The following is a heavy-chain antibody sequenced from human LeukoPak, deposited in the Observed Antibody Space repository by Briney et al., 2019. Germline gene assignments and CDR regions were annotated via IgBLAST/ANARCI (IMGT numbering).Heavy chain of an antibody. D-gene: IGHD6-19*01. CDR2: ISWNSGSP. CDR3: AKDGKIAVAGGLDY. Sequence: GRSLRLSCAASGFTFDDYAMHWVRHAPGKGLEWVSGISWNSGSPGYADSVKGRFTISRDNAKNSLYLQMNSLRPEDTALYYCAKDGKIAVAGGLDYWGQGTLVTVSS. CDR1: GFTFDDYA. V-gene: IGHV3-9*01. J-gene: IGHJ4*02.